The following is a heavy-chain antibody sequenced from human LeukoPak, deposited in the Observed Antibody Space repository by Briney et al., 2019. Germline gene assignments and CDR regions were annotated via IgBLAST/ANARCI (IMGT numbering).Heavy chain of an antibody. J-gene: IGHJ4*02. D-gene: IGHD2-15*01. CDR3: AKDLWGFVEVAAIFEH. V-gene: IGHV3-23*01. CDR1: GFTFSSYA. Sequence: GGSLRLSCAASGFTFSSYAMSWVRQAPGKGLEWVSAISGSGGSTDYADSVKGRFIISRDNSKNTLYLQMNSLRAEDTAVYYCAKDLWGFVEVAAIFEHWGQGTLVTVSS. CDR2: ISGSGGST.